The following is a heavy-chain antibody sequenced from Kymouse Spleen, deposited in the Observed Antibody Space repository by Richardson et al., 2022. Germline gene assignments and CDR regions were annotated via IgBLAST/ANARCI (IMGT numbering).Heavy chain of an antibody. CDR1: GGSFSGYY. CDR3: ARGGMVTGTYYYYYYGMDV. CDR2: INHSGST. V-gene: IGHV4-34*01. D-gene: IGHD1-20*01,IGHD1-7*01. Sequence: QVQLQQWGAGLLKPSETLSLTCAVYGGSFSGYYWSWIRQPPGKGLEWIGEINHSGSTNYNPSLKSRVTISVDTSKNQFSLKLSSVTAADTAVYYCARGGMVTGTYYYYYYGMDVWGQGTTVTVSS. J-gene: IGHJ6*02.